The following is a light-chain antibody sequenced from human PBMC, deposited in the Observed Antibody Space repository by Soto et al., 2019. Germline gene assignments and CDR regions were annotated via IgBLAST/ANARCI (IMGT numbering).Light chain of an antibody. J-gene: IGLJ3*02. CDR1: NSNIGRNT. CDR3: AAWDESPNVPV. V-gene: IGLV1-44*01. CDR2: SDN. Sequence: QSVLTQPPSASGTPGQRVTISCSGSNSNIGRNTVNWYQQFPGAAPNLLIHSDNQRPSVVPDRFSGSRSGTSASLAISGLQSEDEADYYCAAWDESPNVPVFGGGTKLTVL.